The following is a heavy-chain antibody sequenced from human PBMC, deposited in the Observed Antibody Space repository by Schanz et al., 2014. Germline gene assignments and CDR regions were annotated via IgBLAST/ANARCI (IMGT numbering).Heavy chain of an antibody. CDR2: ISNNGGST. D-gene: IGHD5-18*01. CDR3: GRAGTGMAGWYFEL. J-gene: IGHJ2*01. CDR1: GFTFSTFA. V-gene: IGHV3-64D*06. Sequence: EVQLVESGGDLVQPGGSLRLSCSASGFTFSTFAMHWVRQAPGKGLEYIAAISNNGGSTYYADSVKGRFTISRDNSKNTLFLQMSSLRVDDMAVYYCGRAGTGMAGWYFELWGRGTLVTVSS.